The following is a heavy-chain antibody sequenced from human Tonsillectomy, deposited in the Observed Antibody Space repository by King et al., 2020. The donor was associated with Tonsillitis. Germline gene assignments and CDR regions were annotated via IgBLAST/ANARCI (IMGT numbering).Heavy chain of an antibody. V-gene: IGHV3-21*01. D-gene: IGHD1-7*01. Sequence: VQLVESGGGLVKPGGSLRLSCAASGFTYSDYSMNWVRQAPGKGLEWVSFISPTSTYIYYADSVKGRFTISRDNAKDSLFLQMDSLRSEDTAVYYCAIPVFSRANADMFGTLYIWGQGTMVSVSS. CDR2: ISPTSTYI. J-gene: IGHJ3*02. CDR1: GFTYSDYS. CDR3: AIPVFSRANADMFGTLYI.